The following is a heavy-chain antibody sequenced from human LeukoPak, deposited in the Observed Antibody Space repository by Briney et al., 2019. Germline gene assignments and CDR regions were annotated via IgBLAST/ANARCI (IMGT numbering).Heavy chain of an antibody. D-gene: IGHD4-17*01. CDR1: GFTFSSYG. CDR2: ISSSGSTI. Sequence: GGSLRLSCAASGFTFSSYGMHWVRQAPGKGLEWVSYISSSGSTIYYADSVKGRFTISRDNAKNSLYLQMNSLRAEDTAVYYCARESTVTTQTSDYWGQGTLVTVSS. CDR3: ARESTVTTQTSDY. J-gene: IGHJ4*02. V-gene: IGHV3-48*04.